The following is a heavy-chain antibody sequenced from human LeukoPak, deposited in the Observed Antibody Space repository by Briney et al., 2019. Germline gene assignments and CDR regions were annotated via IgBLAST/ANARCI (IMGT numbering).Heavy chain of an antibody. J-gene: IGHJ4*02. CDR2: ISGSSSYT. V-gene: IGHV3-23*01. CDR3: AKSLQRCDGDCYSRGY. CDR1: GFTFSSYA. Sequence: PGGSLTLSCAASGFTFSSYAMSWVRQAPGKGLEWVSTISGSSSYTYYADSVKGRFTISRDNSKNTLYLQMNSLRAEDTALYYCAKSLQRCDGDCYSRGYWGRGTLVTVSS. D-gene: IGHD2-21*02.